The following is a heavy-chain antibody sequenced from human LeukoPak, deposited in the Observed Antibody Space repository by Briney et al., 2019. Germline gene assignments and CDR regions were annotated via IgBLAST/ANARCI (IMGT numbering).Heavy chain of an antibody. CDR1: GFTFSAYE. Sequence: GGSLRLSCAASGFTFSAYEMDWVRQAPGKGLEWISYISSSGSTIYHADSVKGRFTISRDDAKNSLYLQMNSLRAEDTAVYYCAKEVTPNYSGFDAFDIWGQGTMVTASS. CDR2: ISSSGSTI. D-gene: IGHD2-15*01. V-gene: IGHV3-48*03. J-gene: IGHJ3*02. CDR3: AKEVTPNYSGFDAFDI.